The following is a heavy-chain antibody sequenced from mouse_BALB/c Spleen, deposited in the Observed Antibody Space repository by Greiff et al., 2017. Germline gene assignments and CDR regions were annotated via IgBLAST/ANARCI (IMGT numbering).Heavy chain of an antibody. CDR2: IYPGSGST. CDR1: GYTFTDYV. Sequence: VQLQQSGPELVKPGASVKMSCKASGYTFTDYVISWVKQRTGQGLEWIGEIYPGSGSTYYNEKFKGKATLTADKSSNTAYMQLSSLTSEDSAVYFCARSYDYDWDFDVWGAGTTVTVSS. CDR3: ARSYDYDWDFDV. V-gene: IGHV1-77*01. J-gene: IGHJ1*01. D-gene: IGHD2-4*01.